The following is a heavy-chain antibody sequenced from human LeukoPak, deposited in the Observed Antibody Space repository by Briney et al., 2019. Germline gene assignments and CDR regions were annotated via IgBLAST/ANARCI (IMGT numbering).Heavy chain of an antibody. D-gene: IGHD2-15*01. Sequence: SETLSLTCTVSGYSISSGYYWDWIRQPPGKGLEWIGSIYHSGSTYYNPSLKSRVTISVGTSKNQFSLKLSSVTAADTAVYYCARGVAIWGQGTLVTVSS. V-gene: IGHV4-38-2*02. J-gene: IGHJ4*02. CDR1: GYSISSGYY. CDR2: IYHSGST. CDR3: ARGVAI.